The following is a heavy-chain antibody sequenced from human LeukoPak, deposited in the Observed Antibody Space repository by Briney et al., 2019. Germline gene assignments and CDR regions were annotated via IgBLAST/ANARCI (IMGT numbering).Heavy chain of an antibody. CDR3: GGGGNRWAVLGGGFAP. CDR1: GGSISNSRYD. D-gene: IGHD3-10*01. V-gene: IGHV4-39*07. CDR2: IYYSGST. Sequence: SETLSLTCTVSGGSISNSRYDWGWIRQPPGKGLECIGTIYYSGSTYYNPSLKRRVTISVDTSKNQVSLKLSSATAAATPGYYCGGGGNRWAVLGGGFAPGGRGTLVTFS. J-gene: IGHJ5*02.